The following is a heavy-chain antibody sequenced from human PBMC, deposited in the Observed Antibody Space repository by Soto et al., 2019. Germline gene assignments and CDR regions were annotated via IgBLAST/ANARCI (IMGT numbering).Heavy chain of an antibody. Sequence: SETLSLTCTVSGGPISGGGYYWSWIRQHPGKGLEWIAEINYSGSTNYNPSLKSRVTISVDTSKNQFSLKLSSVTAADTAVYYCARAAPPPWYYDFWSGQFDYWGQGTLVTVSS. J-gene: IGHJ4*02. D-gene: IGHD3-3*01. CDR3: ARAAPPPWYYDFWSGQFDY. CDR2: INYSGST. CDR1: GGPISGGGYY. V-gene: IGHV4-30-4*08.